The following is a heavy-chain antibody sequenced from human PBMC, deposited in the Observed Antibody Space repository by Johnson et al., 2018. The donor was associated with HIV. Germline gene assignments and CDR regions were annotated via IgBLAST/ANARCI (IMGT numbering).Heavy chain of an antibody. D-gene: IGHD3-22*01. V-gene: IGHV3-30-3*01. CDR3: AREGDSSGMVFLDAFDI. Sequence: QVQLVESGGGVVQPGRYLRLSCAASGFTFSSYAMHWVRQAPGKGLEWVAVISYDGSNKYYADSVKGRFTISRDNSKNTLYLQMNSLRAEDTAVYYCAREGDSSGMVFLDAFDIWGQGTMVTVSS. CDR2: ISYDGSNK. J-gene: IGHJ3*02. CDR1: GFTFSSYA.